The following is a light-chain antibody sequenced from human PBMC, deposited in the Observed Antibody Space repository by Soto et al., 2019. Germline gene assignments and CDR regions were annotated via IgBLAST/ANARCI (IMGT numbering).Light chain of an antibody. V-gene: IGKV3-15*01. J-gene: IGKJ1*01. CDR2: DTS. Sequence: ETVMTQSPATLSVSPGERATLSCRASHSVGSTLAWYQQKPGQAPRLLMYDTSTRATGIPARFSGSGSGTEFTLTISSLQSEDFAVYYCQQYNNWPPVTFGQGTKVDNQ. CDR3: QQYNNWPPVT. CDR1: HSVGST.